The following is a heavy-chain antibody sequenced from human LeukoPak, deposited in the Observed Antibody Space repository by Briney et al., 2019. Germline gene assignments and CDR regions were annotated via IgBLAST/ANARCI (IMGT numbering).Heavy chain of an antibody. CDR2: ISGSSGST. CDR3: AKVDLSAVYD. V-gene: IGHV3-23*01. J-gene: IGHJ4*02. Sequence: GRSLRLSCAASGFTFSSSVMTWVRQAPGKGLDWVSAISGSSGSTYYADSVKGRFTISKDNSKNTLYLQMNSLRAEDTALYFCAKVDLSAVYDWGQGTLVTVSS. D-gene: IGHD5/OR15-5a*01. CDR1: GFTFSSSV.